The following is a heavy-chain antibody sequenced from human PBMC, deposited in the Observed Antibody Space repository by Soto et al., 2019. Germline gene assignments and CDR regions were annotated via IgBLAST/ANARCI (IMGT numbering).Heavy chain of an antibody. CDR2: IYYSGST. CDR3: ARAQGSGIYYYYGMDV. D-gene: IGHD3-10*01. CDR1: GGSISSGDYY. J-gene: IGHJ6*02. V-gene: IGHV4-30-4*01. Sequence: QVQLQESGPGLVKPSQTLSLTCTVSGGSISSGDYYWSWIRQPPGKGLEWIGYIYYSGSTYYNPSLTSRVTISVDTSKNQFSLKLSSVTAADTAVYYCARAQGSGIYYYYGMDVWGQGTTVTVSS.